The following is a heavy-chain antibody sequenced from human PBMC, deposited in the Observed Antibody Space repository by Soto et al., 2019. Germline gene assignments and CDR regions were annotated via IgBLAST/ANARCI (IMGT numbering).Heavy chain of an antibody. Sequence: QVQLVQSGAEVKKPGSSVKVSCKSSGGTYSPYTINWVRQAPGQGLEWMGRIIPFLGVTNYGLKFQARVTITADKATNTAYMEARGLRFEGTAVYYCARDWESSVSTWSFGVLWGRGTLVTVSS. J-gene: IGHJ4*02. D-gene: IGHD3-16*01. V-gene: IGHV1-69*08. CDR1: GGTYSPYT. CDR2: IIPFLGVT. CDR3: ARDWESSVSTWSFGVL.